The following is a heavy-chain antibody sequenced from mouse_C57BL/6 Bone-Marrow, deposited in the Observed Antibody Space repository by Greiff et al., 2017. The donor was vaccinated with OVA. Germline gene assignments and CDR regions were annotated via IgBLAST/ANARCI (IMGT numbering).Heavy chain of an antibody. D-gene: IGHD2-5*01. CDR1: GYTFTSYW. CDR3: ARGRRYSNLDY. V-gene: IGHV1-50*01. J-gene: IGHJ2*01. CDR2: IDPSDSYT. Sequence: QVQLQQPGAELVKPGASVKLSCKASGYTFTSYWMQWVKQRPGQGLEWIGEIDPSDSYTNYNQKFKGKATLTVDTSSSTAYMQLSSLTSEDSAVYYCARGRRYSNLDYWGQGTTLTVSS.